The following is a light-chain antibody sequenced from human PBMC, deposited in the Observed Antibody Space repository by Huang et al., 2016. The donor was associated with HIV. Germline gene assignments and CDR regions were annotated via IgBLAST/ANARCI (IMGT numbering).Light chain of an antibody. CDR2: GAS. CDR3: QQYNNWPPPLT. Sequence: EIVMTQSPATLSVSPGERATLSCRASQSVSSNFAWYQQKPGQAPRLLIYGASTRATGVPARFSGSGSGTEFTLTISSLQSEDFAVYYCQQYNNWPPPLTFGGGTKVEIK. V-gene: IGKV3-15*01. CDR1: QSVSSN. J-gene: IGKJ4*01.